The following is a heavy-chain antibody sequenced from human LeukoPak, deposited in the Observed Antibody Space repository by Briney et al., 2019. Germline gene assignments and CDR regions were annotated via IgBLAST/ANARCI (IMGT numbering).Heavy chain of an antibody. CDR1: GYSFTDYY. Sequence: ASVKVSCKTSGYSFTDYYMHWVHQAPGQGLEWMGWINPNSGGTSSAQKFQGRVTMTRDTSITTVYMEVSWLTSDDTAIYYCARADRLHGGPYLIGPWGQGTLVAVSS. D-gene: IGHD3-16*01. CDR2: INPNSGGT. J-gene: IGHJ5*02. CDR3: ARADRLHGGPYLIGP. V-gene: IGHV1-2*02.